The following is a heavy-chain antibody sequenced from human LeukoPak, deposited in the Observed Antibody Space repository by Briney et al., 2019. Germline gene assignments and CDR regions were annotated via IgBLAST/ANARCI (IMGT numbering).Heavy chain of an antibody. Sequence: ETLSLTCTVSGGSTSSYYWSWIRQPPGKGLEWIGYIYYSGSTNYNPSLKSRVTISVDTSKNQLSLKLSSVTAADTAVYYCARGRYCSADICSGGDAFDIWGQGTMVSVSS. V-gene: IGHV4-59*12. CDR2: IYYSGST. CDR1: GGSTSSYY. J-gene: IGHJ3*02. CDR3: ARGRYCSADICSGGDAFDI. D-gene: IGHD2-15*01.